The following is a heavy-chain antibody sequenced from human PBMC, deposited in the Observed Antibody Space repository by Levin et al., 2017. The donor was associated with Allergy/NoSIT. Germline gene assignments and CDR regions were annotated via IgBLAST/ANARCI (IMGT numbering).Heavy chain of an antibody. V-gene: IGHV4-59*01. CDR1: GGSISSYY. CDR3: ARVLTGRGAFDI. CDR2: IYYSGST. D-gene: IGHD1-20*01. Sequence: GSLRLSCSVSGGSISSYYWSWIRQPPGKGLEWIGYIYYSGSTNYKSSLKSRVTISVDTSKNQFSLKLSSVTAADTAVYYCARVLTGRGAFDIWGQGTMVTVSS. J-gene: IGHJ3*02.